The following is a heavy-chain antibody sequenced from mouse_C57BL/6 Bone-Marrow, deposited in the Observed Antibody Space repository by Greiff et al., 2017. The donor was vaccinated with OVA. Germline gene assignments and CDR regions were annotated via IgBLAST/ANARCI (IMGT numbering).Heavy chain of an antibody. CDR1: GYTFTSHG. J-gene: IGHJ2*01. CDR2: IYPRSGNT. CDR3: ARWPPTVVATDYYFDY. V-gene: IGHV1-81*01. D-gene: IGHD1-1*01. Sequence: VQLQHSGAELARPGASVKPSCKASGYTFTSHGISWVKPRTGQGLEWIGEIYPRSGNTYYNEKFKGKATLTADKSSSTAYMELRSLTSEDSAVYFCARWPPTVVATDYYFDYWGQGTTLTVSS.